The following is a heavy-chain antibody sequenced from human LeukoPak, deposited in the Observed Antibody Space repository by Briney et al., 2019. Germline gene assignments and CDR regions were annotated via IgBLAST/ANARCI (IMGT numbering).Heavy chain of an antibody. CDR1: GYTFTSYG. D-gene: IGHD1-26*01. Sequence: GASVKVSCKASGYTFTSYGISWVRQAPGQGLEWMGWISAYNGHTNYAQKLQGRVTMTTDTSTSTAYMELRSLRSDDTAVYYCARGGRWELPRPYAFDIWGQGKMVTVSS. V-gene: IGHV1-18*01. CDR2: ISAYNGHT. J-gene: IGHJ3*02. CDR3: ARGGRWELPRPYAFDI.